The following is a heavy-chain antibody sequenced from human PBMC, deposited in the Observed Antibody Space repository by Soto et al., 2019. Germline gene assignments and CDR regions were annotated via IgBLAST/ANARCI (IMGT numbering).Heavy chain of an antibody. J-gene: IGHJ4*02. Sequence: EVQLVESGGGLVKPGGSVRLSCAASGFTFSNAWMSWVRQAPGKGLEWVGRIKSKSAGGTTEYDAPVKDRFTISRDDSKHTLYLQMNSLKIEDTAVYYCARGHRSSGKIFDSWGQGTLVNVSS. CDR1: GFTFSNAW. V-gene: IGHV3-15*01. D-gene: IGHD3-22*01. CDR3: ARGHRSSGKIFDS. CDR2: IKSKSAGGTT.